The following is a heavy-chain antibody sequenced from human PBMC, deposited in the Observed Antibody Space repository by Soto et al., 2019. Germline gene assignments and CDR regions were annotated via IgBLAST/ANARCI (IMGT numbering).Heavy chain of an antibody. J-gene: IGHJ2*01. V-gene: IGHV3-23*01. Sequence: GGSLRLSCAASGFTFSSYAMSWVRQAPGKGLEWVSAISGSGGSTYYADSVKGRFTISRDNAKNTLYLQMNSLRAEDTAVYYCARDPLWGTAMVLWYFDLWGRGTLVTVSS. CDR3: ARDPLWGTAMVLWYFDL. CDR1: GFTFSSYA. D-gene: IGHD5-18*01. CDR2: ISGSGGST.